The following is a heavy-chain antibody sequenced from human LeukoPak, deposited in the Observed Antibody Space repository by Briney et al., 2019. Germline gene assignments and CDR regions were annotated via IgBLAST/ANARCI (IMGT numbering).Heavy chain of an antibody. V-gene: IGHV4-59*01. CDR1: GGSISSYY. D-gene: IGHD2/OR15-2a*01. J-gene: IGHJ6*02. Sequence: ETLSLTCTVSGGSISSYYWSWIRQPPGKGLEWIGYIYYSGSTNYNPSLKSRVTISVDTSKNQFSLKLSSVTAADTAVYNCARDNLSRIYYYYYGMDVWGQGTTVTVSS. CDR3: ARDNLSRIYYYYYGMDV. CDR2: IYYSGST.